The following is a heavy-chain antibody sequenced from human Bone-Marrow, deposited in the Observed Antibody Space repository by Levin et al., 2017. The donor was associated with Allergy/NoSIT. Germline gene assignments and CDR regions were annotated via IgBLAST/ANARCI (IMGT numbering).Heavy chain of an antibody. D-gene: IGHD3-22*01. V-gene: IGHV5-51*01. CDR3: ARQDYYYDSSGYYSWFDP. CDR2: IYPGDSDT. CDR1: GYSFTSYW. Sequence: GGSLRLSCKGSGYSFTSYWIGWVRQMPGKGLEWMGIIYPGDSDTRYNPSFQGQVTISADKSISTAYLQWSSLKASDTAMYYCARQDYYYDSSGYYSWFDPWGQGTLVTVSS. J-gene: IGHJ5*02.